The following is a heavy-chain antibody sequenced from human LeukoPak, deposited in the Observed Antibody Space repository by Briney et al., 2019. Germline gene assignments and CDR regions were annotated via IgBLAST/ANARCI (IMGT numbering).Heavy chain of an antibody. CDR3: AKERGAGSGSPEY. Sequence: GGSLRLSCAASGFTVSSNYMSWVRQAPGKGLEWVSVIYSGGSTYYADSVKGRFTVSRDNSKNTLYLQMNSLRAEDTAVYYCAKERGAGSGSPEYWGQGTLVTVSS. CDR1: GFTVSSNY. J-gene: IGHJ4*02. D-gene: IGHD3-10*01. CDR2: IYSGGST. V-gene: IGHV3-53*01.